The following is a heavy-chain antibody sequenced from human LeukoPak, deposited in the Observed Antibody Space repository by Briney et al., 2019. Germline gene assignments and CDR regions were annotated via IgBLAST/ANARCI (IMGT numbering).Heavy chain of an antibody. J-gene: IGHJ3*02. Sequence: ASVKVSCKASGYTFTSYDINWVRQATGQGLEWMGWMNPNSGNTGYAQKFQGRVTMTRNTSISTAYMELSSLRSEDTAVYYCARGTYLEPVVTAPDAFDIWGQGTMVTVSS. CDR1: GYTFTSYD. CDR2: MNPNSGNT. V-gene: IGHV1-8*01. D-gene: IGHD2-21*02. CDR3: ARGTYLEPVVTAPDAFDI.